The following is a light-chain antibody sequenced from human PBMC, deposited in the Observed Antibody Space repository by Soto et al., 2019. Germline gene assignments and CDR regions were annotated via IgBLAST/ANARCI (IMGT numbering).Light chain of an antibody. Sequence: VLTQPPSVSVAPGQTARITCGGNNIGSKSVHWYQQKPGQAPVLVVYDDGDRPSGIPERFSGSNSGNTATLTISRVEAGDEADYYCQVWDSSSDHHVVFGGGTKVTVL. V-gene: IGLV3-21*02. J-gene: IGLJ2*01. CDR3: QVWDSSSDHHVV. CDR2: DDG. CDR1: NIGSKS.